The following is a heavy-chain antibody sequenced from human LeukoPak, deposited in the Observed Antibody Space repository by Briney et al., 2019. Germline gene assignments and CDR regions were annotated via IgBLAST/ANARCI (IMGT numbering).Heavy chain of an antibody. Sequence: SETLSLTCSLSGGSISTYSWSWVRLPPGKGPEWVGHMYYSGTTKYNPSLKSRVTISVDTSKNQFSLRLRSVTAADTAVYFCARAGSIYGWFDYWGQGTLVTVSS. J-gene: IGHJ4*02. CDR3: ARAGSIYGWFDY. CDR1: GGSISTYS. CDR2: MYYSGTT. D-gene: IGHD5-18*01. V-gene: IGHV4-59*13.